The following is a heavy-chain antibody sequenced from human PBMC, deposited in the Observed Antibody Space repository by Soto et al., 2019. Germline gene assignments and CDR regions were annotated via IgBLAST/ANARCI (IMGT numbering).Heavy chain of an antibody. CDR3: ARVGGLLEALGLPFYYYGLDV. J-gene: IGHJ6*02. V-gene: IGHV1-18*01. D-gene: IGHD3-10*01. CDR2: ISAYNGNT. Sequence: GASVKVSCKASGYTFTTYGISWVRQAPGQGLEWMGWISAYNGNTNYAQKVQGRVTMTRDTSISTAYMELSRLRSDDAAVYYCARVGGLLEALGLPFYYYGLDVWGQGTTVTVSS. CDR1: GYTFTTYG.